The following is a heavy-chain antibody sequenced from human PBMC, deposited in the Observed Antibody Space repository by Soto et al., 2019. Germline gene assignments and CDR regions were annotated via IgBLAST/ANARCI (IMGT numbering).Heavy chain of an antibody. CDR3: ARVVAAAGTGYYGMDV. V-gene: IGHV1-18*01. D-gene: IGHD6-13*01. J-gene: IGHJ6*02. CDR1: GYTFTSYG. Sequence: GASVKVSCKASGYTFTSYGISWVRQAPGQGLEWMGWISAYNGNTNYAQKLQGRVTMTTDTSTSTAYMELRSLRSDDTAVYYCARVVAAAGTGYYGMDVWGQGTTVTVSS. CDR2: ISAYNGNT.